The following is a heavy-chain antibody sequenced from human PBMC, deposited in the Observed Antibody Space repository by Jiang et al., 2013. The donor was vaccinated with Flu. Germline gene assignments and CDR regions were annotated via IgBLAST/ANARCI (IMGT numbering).Heavy chain of an antibody. J-gene: IGHJ4*02. Sequence: KPTQTLTLTCTFSGFSLSTSGMCVSWIRQPPGKALEWLALIDWDDDKYYSTSLKTRLTISKDTSKNQVVLTMTNMDPVDTATYYCARIRTYYGSGSYYDYWGQGTLVTVSS. CDR2: IDWDDDK. V-gene: IGHV2-70*01. D-gene: IGHD3-10*01. CDR1: GFSLSTSGMC. CDR3: ARIRTYYGSGSYYDY.